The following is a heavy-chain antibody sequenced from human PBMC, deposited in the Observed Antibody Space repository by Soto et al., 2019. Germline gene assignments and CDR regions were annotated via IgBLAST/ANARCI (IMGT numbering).Heavy chain of an antibody. V-gene: IGHV4-39*01. J-gene: IGHJ4*02. CDR3: ARSLLGIAVAGTGRYFDY. CDR1: GGSISSSSYY. Sequence: SETLSLTCTVSGGSISSSSYYWGWIRQPPGKGLEWIGSIYYSGSTYYNPSLKSRVTISVDTSKNQFSLKLSSVTAADTAVYYCARSLLGIAVAGTGRYFDYWGQGTLVTVSS. D-gene: IGHD6-19*01. CDR2: IYYSGST.